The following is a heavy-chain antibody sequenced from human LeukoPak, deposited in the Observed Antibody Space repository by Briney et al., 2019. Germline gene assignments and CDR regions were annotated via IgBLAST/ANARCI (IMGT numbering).Heavy chain of an antibody. J-gene: IGHJ4*02. V-gene: IGHV4-39*01. Sequence: SETLSLTCTVSGGSISSSSYYWGWIRQPPGKGLEWIGSIYYSGSTYYNPSLKSRVTISVDTSKNQFSLKLSSVTAADTAVYYCARQEQQLPHFDYWGQGTLVTVSS. CDR3: ARQEQQLPHFDY. CDR2: IYYSGST. CDR1: GGSISSSSYY. D-gene: IGHD6-13*01.